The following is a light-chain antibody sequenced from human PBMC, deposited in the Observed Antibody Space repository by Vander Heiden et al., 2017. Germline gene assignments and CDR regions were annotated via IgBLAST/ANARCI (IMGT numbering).Light chain of an antibody. CDR3: QQYNTYWT. J-gene: IGKJ1*01. V-gene: IGKV1-5*03. Sequence: IHMTQSPSPLSASVGDRVTITCRASQSISTDLAWYQRKPGTAPKLLIYKASTLESGVPSRFSGSGSGTEFTLTISSLQPDDFATYYCQQYNTYWTSGQGTKVEIK. CDR2: KAS. CDR1: QSISTD.